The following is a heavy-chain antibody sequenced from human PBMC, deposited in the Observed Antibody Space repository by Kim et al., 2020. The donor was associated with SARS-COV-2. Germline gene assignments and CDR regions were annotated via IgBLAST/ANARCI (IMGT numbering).Heavy chain of an antibody. CDR2: ITRSSDIT. Sequence: GGSLRLSCIVSGFTFNSYAMSWVRQAPGKGLEWVSAITRSSDITNYADSVKGRFTISRGNSKNTVYLEMNSLRDEDTAVYYCVKDLGSWRFDPWGQGTLVTVSS. V-gene: IGHV3-23*01. CDR3: VKDLGSWRFDP. D-gene: IGHD6-13*01. J-gene: IGHJ5*02. CDR1: GFTFNSYA.